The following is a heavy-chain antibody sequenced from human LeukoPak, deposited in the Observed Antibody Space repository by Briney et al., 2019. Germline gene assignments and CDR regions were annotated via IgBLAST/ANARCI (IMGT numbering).Heavy chain of an antibody. V-gene: IGHV1-18*01. J-gene: IGHJ4*02. CDR1: GYTFTCYG. CDR3: ARDYGYYESSGYYWGDY. CDR2: ISAYNGNT. D-gene: IGHD3-22*01. Sequence: ASVKVSCMGSGYTFTCYGISWVRQAPGQGLEWMGWISAYNGNTNYAQKLQGRVTMTTDTSTSTAYMELRSLRSDDTAVYYCARDYGYYESSGYYWGDYWGQGTLVTVSS.